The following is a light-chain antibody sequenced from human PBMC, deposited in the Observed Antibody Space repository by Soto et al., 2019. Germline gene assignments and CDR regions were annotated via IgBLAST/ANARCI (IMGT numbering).Light chain of an antibody. V-gene: IGLV2-14*03. Sequence: QSALTQPASVSGSPGQSITISCTGTSSDVGGHNYVSWYQHYPGKAPKLMIYDVSYRPSGVSNRFSGSKSGNTASLTISGLQAEDEADYYCSSYTSTNTKVVFGGGTKLTVL. CDR3: SSYTSTNTKVV. J-gene: IGLJ2*01. CDR1: SSDVGGHNY. CDR2: DVS.